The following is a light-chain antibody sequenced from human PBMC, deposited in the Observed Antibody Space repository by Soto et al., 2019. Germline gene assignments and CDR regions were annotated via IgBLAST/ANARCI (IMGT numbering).Light chain of an antibody. CDR2: GAS. Sequence: ETVMTQSPVTLSVSPGERATLSCRASQPVSSNLAWYQQKPGQAPRLLIYGASTRATGVPARFSGSGSGTEFTLSISSLQSEDFAVYYCQQCSDWPLTFGGGTKVEIK. CDR3: QQCSDWPLT. CDR1: QPVSSN. V-gene: IGKV3-15*01. J-gene: IGKJ4*01.